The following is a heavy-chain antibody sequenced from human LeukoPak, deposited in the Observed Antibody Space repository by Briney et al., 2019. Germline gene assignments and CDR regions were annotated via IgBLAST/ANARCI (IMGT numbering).Heavy chain of an antibody. D-gene: IGHD7-27*01. CDR1: GFTFSTYT. J-gene: IGHJ4*02. CDR3: AIDPNWGTHS. CDR2: IGSSGGGI. Sequence: GGSLRLSCAASGFTFSTYTMYWVRHPPGKRLEWVSIIGSSGGGIHYADSVKGRFTISRDNSKNALYLQMNSLRVEDTAVYYCAIDPNWGTHSWGQGVLVTVSS. V-gene: IGHV3-23*01.